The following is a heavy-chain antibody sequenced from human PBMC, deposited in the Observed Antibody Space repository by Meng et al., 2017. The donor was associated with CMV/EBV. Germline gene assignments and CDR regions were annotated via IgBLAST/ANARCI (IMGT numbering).Heavy chain of an antibody. J-gene: IGHJ4*02. CDR1: GYTFTSHD. D-gene: IGHD2-2*01. CDR3: ARGRLFCSSTSCRNGGIGY. V-gene: IGHV1-8*03. Sequence: ASVKVSCKASGYTFTSHDINWVRQATGQGLEWMGWMNPNSGNTGYAQKFQGRVTITRNTSISTAYMELSSLRSEDTAVYYCARGRLFCSSTSCRNGGIGYWGQGTLVTVSS. CDR2: MNPNSGNT.